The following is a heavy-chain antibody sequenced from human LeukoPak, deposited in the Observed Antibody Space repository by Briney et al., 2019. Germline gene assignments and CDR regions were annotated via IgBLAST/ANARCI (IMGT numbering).Heavy chain of an antibody. CDR3: ARDGGGSSGYYWGLGY. CDR2: INNDGRST. J-gene: IGHJ4*02. Sequence: PGGSLRLSCAASGFTFSTYTIHWVRQVPGKGLMWVSRINNDGRSTTYADSVKGRFTISRDNAKDTLYLQMNSLTAEDTAVYYCARDGGGSSGYYWGLGYWGQGTLVTVSS. D-gene: IGHD3-22*01. CDR1: GFTFSTYT. V-gene: IGHV3-74*03.